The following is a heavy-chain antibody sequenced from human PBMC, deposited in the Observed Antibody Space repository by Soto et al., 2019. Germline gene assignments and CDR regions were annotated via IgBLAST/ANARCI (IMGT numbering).Heavy chain of an antibody. Sequence: ASVKVSCKASGYTFSDFDINWLRQASGQGPEWMGWMNAKSGDTFFAQRFQGKFNMTWDTSLSTAYMEVGSLTSDDTAMYYCARGKHFNYDGFDVWGQVTTVTVSS. CDR3: ARGKHFNYDGFDV. CDR2: MNAKSGDT. J-gene: IGHJ6*02. V-gene: IGHV1-8*01. D-gene: IGHD3-3*01. CDR1: GYTFSDFD.